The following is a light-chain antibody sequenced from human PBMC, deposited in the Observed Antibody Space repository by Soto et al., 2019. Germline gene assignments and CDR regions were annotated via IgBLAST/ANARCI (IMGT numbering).Light chain of an antibody. CDR1: SSDVGGYNF. J-gene: IGLJ1*01. V-gene: IGLV2-8*01. CDR2: EVN. Sequence: QSVLTQPPSASGSPGQSVTISCTGTSSDVGGYNFVSWYQQHPGKAPKLMIYEVNKRPSGVPDRFSGSKSGNTASLAVSGLQAEDEDDYYCSSYAGIDILYVFGTGTKVTVL. CDR3: SSYAGIDILYV.